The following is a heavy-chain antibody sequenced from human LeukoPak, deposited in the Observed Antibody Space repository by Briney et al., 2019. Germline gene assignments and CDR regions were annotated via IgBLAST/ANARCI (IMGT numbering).Heavy chain of an antibody. CDR3: ARDLGAVAGTFDY. J-gene: IGHJ4*02. CDR1: GFTFSSYW. CDR2: INSDGSST. D-gene: IGHD6-19*01. Sequence: PGGSLRLSCAASGFTFSSYWMHWVRQAPGKGRVWVSRINSDGSSTSYADSVKGRFTISRDNAKNTLYLKMNSLRAEDTAVYHCARDLGAVAGTFDYWGQGTLVTVSS. V-gene: IGHV3-74*01.